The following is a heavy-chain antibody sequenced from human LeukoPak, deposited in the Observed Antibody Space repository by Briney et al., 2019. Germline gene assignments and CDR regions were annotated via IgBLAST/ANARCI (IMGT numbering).Heavy chain of an antibody. CDR3: ARFTSGYYGYFDY. D-gene: IGHD3-22*01. CDR1: GFTFSSYW. Sequence: GGSLRLSCAASGFTFSSYWMSWVRQAPGKGLEWVANIKQDGSEKYYVDSVKGRFTISRDNAKNSLYLQMNSLRAEDTAVYYCARFTSGYYGYFDYWGQGTLVTVSS. V-gene: IGHV3-7*03. J-gene: IGHJ4*02. CDR2: IKQDGSEK.